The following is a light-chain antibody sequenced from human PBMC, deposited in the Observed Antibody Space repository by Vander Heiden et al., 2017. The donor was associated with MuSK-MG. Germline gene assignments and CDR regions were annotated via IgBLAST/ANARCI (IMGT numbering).Light chain of an antibody. CDR3: QHYYNYPVT. V-gene: IGKV1-5*03. CDR1: QSISVW. Sequence: DIQMTQSPSTLSASVGDRVTVTCRASQSISVWLAWYQQKPGKAPKLLVYKASNLQTGVPSRFSGGGSGTEFTLTISSVQPDDSAIYFCQHYYNYPVTFGGGTKVEIK. J-gene: IGKJ4*01. CDR2: KAS.